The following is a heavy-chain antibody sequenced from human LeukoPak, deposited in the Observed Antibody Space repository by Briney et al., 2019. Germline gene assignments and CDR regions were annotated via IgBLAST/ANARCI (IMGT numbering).Heavy chain of an antibody. V-gene: IGHV3-21*01. CDR1: GFTFSSYS. CDR3: ARVEDYDILTGFDY. D-gene: IGHD3-9*01. CDR2: ISSSSSYI. Sequence: EGSLRLSCAASGFTFSSYSMNWVRQAPGKGLEWVSSISSSSSYIYYADSVKGRFTISRDNAKNSLYLQMNSLRAEDTAVYYCARVEDYDILTGFDYWGQGTLVTVSS. J-gene: IGHJ4*02.